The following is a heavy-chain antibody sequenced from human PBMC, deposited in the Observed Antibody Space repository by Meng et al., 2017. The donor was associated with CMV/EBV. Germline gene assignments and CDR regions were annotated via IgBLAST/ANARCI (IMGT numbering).Heavy chain of an antibody. CDR2: IYPGDSDT. Sequence: KVSCKGSGYKFSDYWIAWVRQMPGKGLEWMGIIYPGDSDTRYSPCFQGQVTISADKSISTAYLQWSSLKASDNAMYYCARGPGDMDYWGQGTLVTVSS. CDR3: ARGPGDMDY. V-gene: IGHV5-51*01. CDR1: GYKFSDYW. D-gene: IGHD7-27*01. J-gene: IGHJ4*02.